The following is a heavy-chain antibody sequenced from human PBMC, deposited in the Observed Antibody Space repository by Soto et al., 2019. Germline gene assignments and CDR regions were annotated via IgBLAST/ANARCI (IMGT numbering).Heavy chain of an antibody. J-gene: IGHJ4*02. D-gene: IGHD2-8*02. V-gene: IGHV4-34*01. CDR3: ARDKITGLFDY. CDR2: INHSGST. Sequence: SETLSLTCAVYGGSFSGYYLTWIRQPPGTGLEWIGEINHSGSTNYNPSLKSRVTISVDTSKNQFSLKLTSVTAADTAVYYCARDKITGLFDYWGQRTLVTVSS. CDR1: GGSFSGYY.